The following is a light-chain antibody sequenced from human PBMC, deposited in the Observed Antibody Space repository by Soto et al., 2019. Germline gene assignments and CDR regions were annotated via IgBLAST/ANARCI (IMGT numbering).Light chain of an antibody. V-gene: IGKV3-11*01. Sequence: EIVLTQSPATLSLSPGERATLSCRASQSVSSYLAWYQQKPGQAPRLLIYDASNRATGIPARFSGSGSGTDFTLTISRLEPEDFAVYYCQQRSNWHLGTWTFGQGTKVEIK. J-gene: IGKJ1*01. CDR3: QQRSNWHLGTWT. CDR2: DAS. CDR1: QSVSSY.